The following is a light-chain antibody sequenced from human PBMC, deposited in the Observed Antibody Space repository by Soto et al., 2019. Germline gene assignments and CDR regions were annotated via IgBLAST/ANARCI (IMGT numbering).Light chain of an antibody. CDR3: GSYTSTSTCV. CDR1: GSDIGGYDY. V-gene: IGLV2-14*01. J-gene: IGLJ1*01. CDR2: EVS. Sequence: QSVLAQPASVSGSPGQSITISCTGTGSDIGGYDYVSWFQQHPGKAPKLIISEVSNRPSGVSNRFSGSKSDNTASLTISGLQAEDEADYYCGSYTSTSTCVFGTGTKVTVL.